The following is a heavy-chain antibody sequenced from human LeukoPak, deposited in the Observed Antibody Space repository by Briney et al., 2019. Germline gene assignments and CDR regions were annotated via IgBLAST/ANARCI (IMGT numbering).Heavy chain of an antibody. CDR1: GYTFTGYY. J-gene: IGHJ4*02. Sequence: ASVKVSCKASGYTFTGYYMHWVRQAPGQGLEWMGWINPNSGGTNYAQKFQGWVTMTRDTSISTAYMELSRLRSEDTAVYYCARDPSYYYYDSSGYNPPIWGQGTLVTVSS. CDR2: INPNSGGT. V-gene: IGHV1-2*04. CDR3: ARDPSYYYYDSSGYNPPI. D-gene: IGHD3-22*01.